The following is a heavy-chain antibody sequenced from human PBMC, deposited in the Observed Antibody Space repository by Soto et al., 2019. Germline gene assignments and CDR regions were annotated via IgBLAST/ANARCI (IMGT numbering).Heavy chain of an antibody. CDR1: GGSINSGGYC. CDR2: ISYGGST. Sequence: QVQLQESAPGLVKPSQTLSLTCTVSGGSINSGGYCWSWIRQHPGKGLDWIGCISYGGSTSYNPSRKSRVTISVDTSKNQFSLKLTSVTAADTAVYYCSRGILVWGQGALITVSS. J-gene: IGHJ4*02. D-gene: IGHD5-18*01. V-gene: IGHV4-31*03. CDR3: SRGILV.